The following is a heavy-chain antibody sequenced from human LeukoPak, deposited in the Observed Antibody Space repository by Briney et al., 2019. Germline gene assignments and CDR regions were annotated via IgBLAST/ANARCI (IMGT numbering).Heavy chain of an antibody. D-gene: IGHD5-12*01. CDR3: ARFPSGYDLSLRLDYYGMDV. CDR1: GYTFTSYY. CDR2: INPSGGST. Sequence: ASVKVSCKASGYTFTSYYMHWVRQAPGQGLEWMGIINPSGGSTSYAQKFKGRVTMTRDTSTSTVYMELSSLRSEDTAVYYCARFPSGYDLSLRLDYYGMDVWGQGTTVTVSS. J-gene: IGHJ6*02. V-gene: IGHV1-46*01.